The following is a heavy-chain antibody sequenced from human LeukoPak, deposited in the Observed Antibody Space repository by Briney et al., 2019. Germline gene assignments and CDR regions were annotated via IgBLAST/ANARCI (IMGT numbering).Heavy chain of an antibody. CDR2: IHPSGSNT. Sequence: ASVKISCKASGCTFTNNYMHWVRQAPGQGLELMGVIHPSGSNTNYAQKFQGRVTMTKDTSASTAYIELTSLRSDDTAVYYCARMDMDPAMVTNYLDHWGQGTLVTVSS. CDR1: GCTFTNNY. CDR3: ARMDMDPAMVTNYLDH. J-gene: IGHJ4*02. V-gene: IGHV1-46*01. D-gene: IGHD5-18*01.